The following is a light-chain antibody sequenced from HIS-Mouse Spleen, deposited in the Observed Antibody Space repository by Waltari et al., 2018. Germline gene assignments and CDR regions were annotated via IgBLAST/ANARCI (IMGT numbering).Light chain of an antibody. J-gene: IGLJ2*01. CDR2: QDS. CDR3: QAWDSSYSV. CDR1: KLGAKY. V-gene: IGLV3-1*01. Sequence: SYELTQPPSVSVSTGQTASITCSGDKLGAKYACWYQQKPGQSPVLVIYQDSKRPSGIPERFSGSNSGNTATLTISGTQAMDEADYYCQAWDSSYSVFGGGTKLTVL.